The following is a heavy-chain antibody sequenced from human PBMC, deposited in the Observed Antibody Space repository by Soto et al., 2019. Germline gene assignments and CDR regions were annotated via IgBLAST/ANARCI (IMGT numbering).Heavy chain of an antibody. J-gene: IGHJ4*02. V-gene: IGHV3-30*04. CDR2: ISYDERNK. Sequence: QVQLVESGGGVVQPGRSLRLSCAGSGFTFSREAMHWVRQSPGKGLEWVAAISYDERNKCYADSVRGRFTISRDNSKNTLYLQIMSLRAEDTAVYYCARDYSSNWCHDYWGQGTLVIVSS. D-gene: IGHD6-13*01. CDR1: GFTFSREA. CDR3: ARDYSSNWCHDY.